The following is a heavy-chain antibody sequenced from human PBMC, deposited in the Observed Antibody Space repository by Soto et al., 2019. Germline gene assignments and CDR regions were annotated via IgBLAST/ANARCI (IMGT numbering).Heavy chain of an antibody. CDR2: MNPNSGNT. CDR1: GYTFTSYD. V-gene: IGHV1-8*01. Sequence: ASVKVSCKASGYTFTSYDINWVRQATGQGLEWMGWMNPNSGNTGYAQKFQGRVTMTRNTSINTAYMELSSLRSEDTAVYYCSTDSYYDFWIGYSKDAFDIWGQGTMVTVSS. CDR3: STDSYYDFWIGYSKDAFDI. D-gene: IGHD3-3*01. J-gene: IGHJ3*02.